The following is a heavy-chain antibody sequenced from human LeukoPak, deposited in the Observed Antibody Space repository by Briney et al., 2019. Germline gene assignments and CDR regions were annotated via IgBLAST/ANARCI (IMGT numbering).Heavy chain of an antibody. J-gene: IGHJ4*02. CDR3: AREYCSGGSCYHYFDY. Sequence: PGGSLRLSCAASGFTFSSYGMYWVRQAPGKGLEWVSSISSSSSYIYYADSVKGRFTISRDNAKNSLYLQMNSLRAEDTAVYYCAREYCSGGSCYHYFDYWGQGTLVTVSS. V-gene: IGHV3-21*01. CDR1: GFTFSSYG. CDR2: ISSSSSYI. D-gene: IGHD2-15*01.